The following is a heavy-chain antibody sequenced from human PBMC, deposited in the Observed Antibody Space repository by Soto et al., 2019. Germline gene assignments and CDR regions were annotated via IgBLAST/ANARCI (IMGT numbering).Heavy chain of an antibody. CDR1: GFSLSNARMG. D-gene: IGHD2-21*01. CDR3: ARTVARMNLDY. Sequence: QVTLKESGPVLVKPTEALTLTCTVSGFSLSNARMGVSWIRQPPGKALEWLAHIFSNDETAYSTSLKTRLTISKDTPKGQVVLTMGTMAPVDTATYYFARTVARMNLDYWGQGTLVTVSS. CDR2: IFSNDET. V-gene: IGHV2-26*01. J-gene: IGHJ4*02.